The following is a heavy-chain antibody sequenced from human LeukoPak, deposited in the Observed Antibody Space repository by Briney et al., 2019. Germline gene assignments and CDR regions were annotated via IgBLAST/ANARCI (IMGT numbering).Heavy chain of an antibody. CDR3: AREYYDSSGYIDY. J-gene: IGHJ4*02. D-gene: IGHD3-22*01. CDR1: GGTFSSYA. CDR2: IIPIFGTA. Sequence: ASVKVSCKASGGTFSSYAISWVRQTPGQGLEWMGGIIPIFGTADYAQKFRGRVTITADESTSTAYMELGSLRSEDTAVYYCAREYYDSSGYIDYWGQGTLVTVSS. V-gene: IGHV1-69*13.